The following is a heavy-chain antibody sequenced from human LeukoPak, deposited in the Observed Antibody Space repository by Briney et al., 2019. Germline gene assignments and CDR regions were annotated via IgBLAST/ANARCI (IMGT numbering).Heavy chain of an antibody. CDR1: GFTFSSYA. CDR3: AKPGITMIVVAPFDY. CDR2: ISGSGGST. D-gene: IGHD3-22*01. V-gene: IGHV3-23*01. J-gene: IGHJ4*02. Sequence: GGSLRLSCAASGFTFSSYAMSWVRQAPGKGLEWVSAISGSGGSTYYADSVKGRFTTSRDNSKNTLYLQMNSLRAEDTAVYYCAKPGITMIVVAPFDYWGQGTLVTVSS.